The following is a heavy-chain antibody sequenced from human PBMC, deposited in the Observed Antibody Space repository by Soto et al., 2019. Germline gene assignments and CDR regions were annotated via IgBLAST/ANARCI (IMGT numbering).Heavy chain of an antibody. D-gene: IGHD6-19*01. V-gene: IGHV3-49*04. J-gene: IGHJ4*02. CDR2: IRSKAYGGTT. CDR3: TRDRSIAVASSYFDS. Sequence: GGSLRLSCTDSGFTFGDYAMSWVRQAPGKGLEWVGFIRSKAYGGTTEYAASVKGRFTISRDDSKSIAYLQMNRLKTEDTAVYYCTRDRSIAVASSYFDSWGQGTLVTVSS. CDR1: GFTFGDYA.